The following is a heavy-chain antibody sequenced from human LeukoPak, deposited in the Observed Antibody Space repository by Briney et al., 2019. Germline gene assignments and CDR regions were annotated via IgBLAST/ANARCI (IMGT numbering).Heavy chain of an antibody. V-gene: IGHV3-23*01. D-gene: IGHD3-10*01. Sequence: PGGSLRLSCAASGFTFSSYAVSWVRQAPGKGLEWVSAISGSGGSTYYADSVKGRFTISRDNSKNTLYLQMNSLRAEDTAVYYCAGPIWFGGDYWGQGTLVTVSS. J-gene: IGHJ4*02. CDR2: ISGSGGST. CDR3: AGPIWFGGDY. CDR1: GFTFSSYA.